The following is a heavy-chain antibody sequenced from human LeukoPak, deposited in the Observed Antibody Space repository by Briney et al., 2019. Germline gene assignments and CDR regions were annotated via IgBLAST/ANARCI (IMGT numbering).Heavy chain of an antibody. Sequence: SVKVSCKASGYTFTSYGISWVRQAPGQGLEWMGGIIPIFGTANYAQKFQGRVTITADESTSTAYMELSSLRSEDTAVYYCARDTVTSQGRYYGMDVWGQGTTVTVSS. D-gene: IGHD4-11*01. V-gene: IGHV1-69*13. J-gene: IGHJ6*02. CDR2: IIPIFGTA. CDR1: GYTFTSYG. CDR3: ARDTVTSQGRYYGMDV.